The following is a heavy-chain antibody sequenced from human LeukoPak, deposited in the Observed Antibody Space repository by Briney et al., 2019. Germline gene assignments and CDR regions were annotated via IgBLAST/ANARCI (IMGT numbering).Heavy chain of an antibody. D-gene: IGHD4-17*01. CDR2: IYYSGST. V-gene: IGHV4-39*01. CDR3: ARQAYAYYYYMDV. CDR1: GGSISSSSYY. Sequence: HSETLSLTCTVSGGSISSSSYYWGWIRQPPGKGLEWIGSIYYSGSTYYNPSLKSRVTISVDTSKNQFSLKLSSVTAADTAVYYCARQAYAYYYYMDVWGKGTTVTVSS. J-gene: IGHJ6*03.